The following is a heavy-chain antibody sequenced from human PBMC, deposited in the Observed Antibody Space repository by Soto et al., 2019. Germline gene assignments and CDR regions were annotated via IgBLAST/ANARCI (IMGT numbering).Heavy chain of an antibody. CDR2: IFHTGST. CDR1: GGSISSSSCY. Sequence: PAETLSLTCTVSGGSISSSSCYWGWIRQPPGKGLEWIAYIFHTGSTFYNSSLKTRVTISVDTSKNQFSLKLKSVTETDTAVYYCARGPPLGRWGQGTLVTVSS. V-gene: IGHV4-39*07. J-gene: IGHJ4*02. CDR3: ARGPPLGR.